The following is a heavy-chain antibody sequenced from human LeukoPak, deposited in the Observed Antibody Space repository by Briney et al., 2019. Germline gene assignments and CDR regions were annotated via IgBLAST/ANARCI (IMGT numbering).Heavy chain of an antibody. J-gene: IGHJ4*02. CDR1: GGSTSSSNYY. D-gene: IGHD3-3*01. V-gene: IGHV4-39*01. Sequence: SETLSLTCTVSGGSTSSSNYYWGWIRQPPGKGLEWIGGIQYCGNTYYNPSLKSRVTISVYTSKNQFSLKLSSVTAADTAVYYCARLGAGPTYYDFWSGYSSFYFDYWGQGPLVTVSS. CDR3: ARLGAGPTYYDFWSGYSSFYFDY. CDR2: IQYCGNT.